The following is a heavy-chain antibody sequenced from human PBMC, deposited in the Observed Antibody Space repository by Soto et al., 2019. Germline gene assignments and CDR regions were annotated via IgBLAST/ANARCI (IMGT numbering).Heavy chain of an antibody. CDR3: ARDRRENSGYDGAGMDV. Sequence: QVQLVESGGGVVQPGRSLRLSCAASGFTFSSYAMHWVRQAPGKGLEWVAVISYDGSNKYYADSVKGRFTISRDNSKNTLYLQMNSLRAEDTAVYYCARDRRENSGYDGAGMDVWGQGTTVTVSS. J-gene: IGHJ6*02. CDR2: ISYDGSNK. CDR1: GFTFSSYA. V-gene: IGHV3-30-3*01. D-gene: IGHD5-12*01.